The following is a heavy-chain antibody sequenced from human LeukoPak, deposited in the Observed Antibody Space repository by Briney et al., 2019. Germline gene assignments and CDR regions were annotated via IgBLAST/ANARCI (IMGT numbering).Heavy chain of an antibody. CDR1: GGSFSGYY. Sequence: SETLSLTCAVYGGSFSGYYWSWIRQPPGKGLEWIGEINHSGSTNYNPSLKSRVTISVDTSKNRFSLKLSSVTAADTAVYYCASPGDCSGGSCYRHHFDYWGQGTLVTVSS. D-gene: IGHD2-15*01. CDR3: ASPGDCSGGSCYRHHFDY. V-gene: IGHV4-34*01. CDR2: INHSGST. J-gene: IGHJ4*02.